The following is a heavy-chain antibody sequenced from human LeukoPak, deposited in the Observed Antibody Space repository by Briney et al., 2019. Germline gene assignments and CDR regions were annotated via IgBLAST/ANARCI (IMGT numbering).Heavy chain of an antibody. V-gene: IGHV4-59*08. J-gene: IGHJ4*02. CDR2: IYVSGNT. Sequence: SETLSLTCTVSGASVTSDYWSWIRQPPGKGLEWIGYIYVSGNTNYNPSLKSRVTISLDTSKSHFSLKLTSVTAADTAVYYCARHPFFAPFDYWGVGTLVTVSS. CDR1: GASVTSDY. D-gene: IGHD3-3*01. CDR3: ARHPFFAPFDY.